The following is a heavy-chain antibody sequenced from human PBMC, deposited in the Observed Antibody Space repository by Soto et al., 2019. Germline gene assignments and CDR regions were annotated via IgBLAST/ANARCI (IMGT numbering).Heavy chain of an antibody. V-gene: IGHV3-23*01. CDR2: ISGSGGST. CDR3: AKDSYYYGSGSLDY. Sequence: GGSLRLSCAASGFTFSSYAMSSVRQAPGKRLEWVSAISGSGGSTYYADSVKGRFTISRDNSKNTLYLQMNSLRAEDTAVYYCAKDSYYYGSGSLDYWGQGTLVTVSS. CDR1: GFTFSSYA. D-gene: IGHD3-10*01. J-gene: IGHJ4*02.